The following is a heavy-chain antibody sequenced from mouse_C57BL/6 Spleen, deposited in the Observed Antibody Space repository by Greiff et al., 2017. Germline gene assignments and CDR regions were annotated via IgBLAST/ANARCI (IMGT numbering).Heavy chain of an antibody. CDR2: IHPNSGST. J-gene: IGHJ4*01. Sequence: QVQLQQPGAELVKPGASVKLSCKASGYTFTSYWMHWVKQRPGQGLEWIGMIHPNSGSTNYNEKFKSKATLTVDKSSSTAYMQLSSLTSEDSAVYYWSRTIDSSGPYYYSMDYWGQGTSVTVSS. CDR3: SRTIDSSGPYYYSMDY. V-gene: IGHV1-64*01. CDR1: GYTFTSYW. D-gene: IGHD3-2*02.